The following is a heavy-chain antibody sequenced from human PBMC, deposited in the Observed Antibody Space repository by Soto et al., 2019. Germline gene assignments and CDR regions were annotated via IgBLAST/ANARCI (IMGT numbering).Heavy chain of an antibody. D-gene: IGHD3-10*01. Sequence: SETLSVTCAVSGGSIGGGGFPRSWIRQPQGKGLEWIGYILHTGGTQYNPSLKSRVSMSVDKSKNQFSLHLTSVTAADTAVYYCARLQFGEGFDYWGQGALVTVSS. CDR2: ILHTGGT. CDR3: ARLQFGEGFDY. CDR1: GGSIGGGGFP. V-gene: IGHV4-30-2*01. J-gene: IGHJ4*02.